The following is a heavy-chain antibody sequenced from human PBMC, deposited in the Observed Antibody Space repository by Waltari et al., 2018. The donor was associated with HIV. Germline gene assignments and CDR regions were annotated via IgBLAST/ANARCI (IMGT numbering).Heavy chain of an antibody. CDR1: GSTLSSDW. Sequence: EVQLVESGGGLVQPGGSLRLSCEATGSTLSSDWMTWVRQAPGKGLEWGANIKGDGREKWCVDSGKGRFNISRDNAKNSVYLQMNSLRAEDTAVYYCARSRSDAFDIWGQGTMVTVSS. CDR2: IKGDGREK. CDR3: ARSRSDAFDI. V-gene: IGHV3-7*01. J-gene: IGHJ3*02.